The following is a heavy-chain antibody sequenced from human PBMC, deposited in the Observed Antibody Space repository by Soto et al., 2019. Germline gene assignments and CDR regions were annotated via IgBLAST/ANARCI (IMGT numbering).Heavy chain of an antibody. Sequence: EVQLLESGGGLVQPGGSLRLSCAASGFTVSSYAMSWVRQAPGKGLEWVSAISGSGSTYSADSVKGRFTTCRDRSKNTVFLEMNSLRAEHTAVYYCAKALRFTFTTGYYMDVWGRGTTVTVSS. V-gene: IGHV3-23*01. CDR3: AKALRFTFTTGYYMDV. CDR1: GFTVSSYA. J-gene: IGHJ6*03. D-gene: IGHD3-16*01. CDR2: ISGSGST.